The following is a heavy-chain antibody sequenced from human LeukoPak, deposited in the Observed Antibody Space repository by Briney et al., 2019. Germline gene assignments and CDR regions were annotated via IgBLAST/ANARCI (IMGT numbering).Heavy chain of an antibody. D-gene: IGHD3-10*01. CDR1: GFIFSTYS. Sequence: PGGSLRLSCAASGFIFSTYSMNWVRQAPGKGLEWVAVISYDGSNKYYADSVKGRFTISRDNSKNTLYLQMNSLRAEDTAVYYCAKASGYYYGSGSYSPDYWGQGTLVTVSS. CDR3: AKASGYYYGSGSYSPDY. V-gene: IGHV3-30*18. CDR2: ISYDGSNK. J-gene: IGHJ4*02.